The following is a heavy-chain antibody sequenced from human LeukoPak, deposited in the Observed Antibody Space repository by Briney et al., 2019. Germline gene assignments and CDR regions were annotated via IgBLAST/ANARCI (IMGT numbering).Heavy chain of an antibody. J-gene: IGHJ5*02. D-gene: IGHD3-10*01. CDR1: GFTFSSYW. CDR3: ARTYYYGSGSYYKAPGGDWFDP. CDR2: FYWNDDK. V-gene: IGHV2-5*08. Sequence: LRLSCAASGFTFSSYWMSWVRQAPGKGLEWLELFYWNDDKRYSPSLKSRLTITKDTSKNQVVLTMTHMDPVDTATYYCARTYYYGSGSYYKAPGGDWFDPWGQGTLVTVCS.